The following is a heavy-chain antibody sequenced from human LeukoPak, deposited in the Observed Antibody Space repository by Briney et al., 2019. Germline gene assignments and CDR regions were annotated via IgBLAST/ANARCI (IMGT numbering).Heavy chain of an antibody. CDR1: GFTFSSYS. Sequence: GGSLRLSCAASGFTFSSYSMNWVRQAPGKGLEWVSSISSSSSYIYYADSVKGRFTISRDNAKNSLYLQVNSLRAEDTAVYYCARSYSSSWYLWLDYFDYWGQGTLVTVSS. CDR3: ARSYSSSWYLWLDYFDY. CDR2: ISSSSSYI. V-gene: IGHV3-21*01. J-gene: IGHJ4*02. D-gene: IGHD6-13*01.